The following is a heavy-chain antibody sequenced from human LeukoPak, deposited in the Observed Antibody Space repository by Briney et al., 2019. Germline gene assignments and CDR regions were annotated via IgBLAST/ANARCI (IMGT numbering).Heavy chain of an antibody. J-gene: IGHJ4*02. Sequence: SETLSLTCTVSGGSISSYYWSWIRQPAGKGLEWIGRIYTSGSTNYNPSLKSRVTIAVDTSKNQFSPKLSSVTAADTAVYYCAKIDGSNWYREDYWGQGTLVTVSS. CDR3: AKIDGSNWYREDY. CDR1: GGSISSYY. V-gene: IGHV4-4*07. D-gene: IGHD6-13*01. CDR2: IYTSGST.